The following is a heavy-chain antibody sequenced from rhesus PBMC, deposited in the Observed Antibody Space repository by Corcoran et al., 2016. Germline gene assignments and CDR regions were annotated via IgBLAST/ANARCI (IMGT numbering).Heavy chain of an antibody. D-gene: IGHD5-36*01. CDR2: ISGSGGST. V-gene: IGHV4-173*01. CDR3: ARGGYGYPFDF. J-gene: IGHJ4*01. CDR1: GGSISRNN. Sequence: QLQLQESGPGLVKPSETLSLTCAVSGGSISRNNWSWIRQPPGKGLEWIGRISGSGGSTDSNPSPKSRVTISTDTSKNQFSLKLSSMPAADTAGYYCARGGYGYPFDFWGQGVLVTVSS.